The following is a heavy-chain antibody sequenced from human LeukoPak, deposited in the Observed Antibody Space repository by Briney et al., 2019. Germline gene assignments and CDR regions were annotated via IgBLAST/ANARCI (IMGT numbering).Heavy chain of an antibody. J-gene: IGHJ4*02. CDR3: ARSTPSTSCSY. V-gene: IGHV3-21*01. Sequence: GGSLRLSCAASGFTFSSYAMSWVRQAPGKGLEWVSSISSSSSYIYYADSVKGRFTISRDNAKNSLYLQMNSLRAEDTAVYYCARSTPSTSCSYWGQGTLVTVSS. D-gene: IGHD2-2*01. CDR1: GFTFSSYA. CDR2: ISSSSSYI.